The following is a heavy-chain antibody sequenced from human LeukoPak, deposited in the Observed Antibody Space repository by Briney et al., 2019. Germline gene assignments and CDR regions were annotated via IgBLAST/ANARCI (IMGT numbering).Heavy chain of an antibody. CDR2: IIPIFGTA. CDR3: ARDASYYYDSSGLFYYYGMDV. Sequence: GASVNVSCKASGGTFSSYAISWVRQAPGQGLEWMGGIIPIFGTANYAQKFQGRVTITADESTSTAYMELSSLRSEDTAVYYCARDASYYYDSSGLFYYYGMDVWGQGTTVTVSS. D-gene: IGHD3-22*01. J-gene: IGHJ6*02. CDR1: GGTFSSYA. V-gene: IGHV1-69*13.